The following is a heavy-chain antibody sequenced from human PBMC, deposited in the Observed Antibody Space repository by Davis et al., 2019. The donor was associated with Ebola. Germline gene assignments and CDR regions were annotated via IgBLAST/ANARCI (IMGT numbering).Heavy chain of an antibody. J-gene: IGHJ6*02. Sequence: MPSETLSLTCAVSGGSISSGGYSWSWIRQPPGKGLEWIGYIYYSGSTYYNPSLKSRVTISVDTSKNQFSLKLSSVTAADTAVYYCARVRGSWYYYYYGMDVWGQGTTVTVSS. CDR1: GGSISSGGYS. V-gene: IGHV4-30-4*07. CDR2: IYYSGST. CDR3: ARVRGSWYYYYYGMDV. D-gene: IGHD6-13*01.